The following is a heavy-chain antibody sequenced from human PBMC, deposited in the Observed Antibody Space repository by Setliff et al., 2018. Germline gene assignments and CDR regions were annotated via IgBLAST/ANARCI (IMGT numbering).Heavy chain of an antibody. J-gene: IGHJ6*03. Sequence: SETLSLTCTVSGGSLSSYNYWSWIRQPAGKGLEWIGRIYTHSGGSTIYNPSLKSRVTISVDTSKNQFSLNLSSVTAADTAVYYCARLSGFLYVDVWGKGTTVTVSS. CDR1: GGSLSSYNY. CDR2: IYTHSGGST. V-gene: IGHV4-61*02. D-gene: IGHD3-3*01. CDR3: ARLSGFLYVDV.